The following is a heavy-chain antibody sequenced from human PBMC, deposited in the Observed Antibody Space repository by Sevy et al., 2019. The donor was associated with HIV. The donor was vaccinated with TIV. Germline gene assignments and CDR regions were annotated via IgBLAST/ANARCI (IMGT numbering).Heavy chain of an antibody. Sequence: GGSLRLSCAASGFTFSSYAMSWVRQAPGKGLEWVSAISGSGGSTYYADSVKGRFTISRDNSKNTLYLQMTSLRAEDTAVYYCAKTTAVAAKTPIYFDYWGQGTLVTVSS. D-gene: IGHD6-19*01. CDR2: ISGSGGST. CDR1: GFTFSSYA. J-gene: IGHJ4*02. CDR3: AKTTAVAAKTPIYFDY. V-gene: IGHV3-23*01.